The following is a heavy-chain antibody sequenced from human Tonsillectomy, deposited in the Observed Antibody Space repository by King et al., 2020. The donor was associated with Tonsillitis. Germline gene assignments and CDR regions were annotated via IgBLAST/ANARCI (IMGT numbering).Heavy chain of an antibody. CDR1: GFSFSSYG. V-gene: IGHV3-30*18. CDR2: ISYDGSNT. D-gene: IGHD4-11*01. CDR3: AKENDYQIGSYYYYYGMDV. J-gene: IGHJ6*02. Sequence: VQLVESGGGVVQPGRSLRLSCAASGFSFSSYGMHWVRQAPGKGLEWVAVISYDGSNTYYADSVKGRFTISRDTSKNTLYLQMNSLKTEDTAVYYCAKENDYQIGSYYYYYGMDVWGQGTTVTVSS.